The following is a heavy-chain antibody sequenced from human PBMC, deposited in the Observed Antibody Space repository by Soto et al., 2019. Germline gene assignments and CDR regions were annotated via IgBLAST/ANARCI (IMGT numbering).Heavy chain of an antibody. J-gene: IGHJ6*02. CDR3: ARDKVGYYDSSGYYRVSVPPDYYYGMDV. CDR2: IIPIFGTA. CDR1: GGTFRSYA. V-gene: IGHV1-69*01. Sequence: QVQLVQSGAEVKKPGSSVKVSCKASGGTFRSYAISWVRQAPGQGLEWMGGIIPIFGTANYAQKFQGRVTNTWDESTSKAYMELSSLRPEDTSVYYCARDKVGYYDSSGYYRVSVPPDYYYGMDVWGQGTTVTVSS. D-gene: IGHD3-22*01.